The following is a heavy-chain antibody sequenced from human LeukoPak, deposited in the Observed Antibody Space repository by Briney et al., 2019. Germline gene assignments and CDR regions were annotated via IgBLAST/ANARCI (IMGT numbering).Heavy chain of an antibody. Sequence: GGSLRLSCAASGFTFSNYAMTWVRQAPGKGLAWVSTITGSGAVTYYADSVEGRFTISRDNSKKTLYLHMNSLRAEDTAVYYCAREWELIAFDIWGQGTMVTVSS. D-gene: IGHD1-26*01. CDR2: ITGSGAVT. J-gene: IGHJ3*02. CDR1: GFTFSNYA. V-gene: IGHV3-23*01. CDR3: AREWELIAFDI.